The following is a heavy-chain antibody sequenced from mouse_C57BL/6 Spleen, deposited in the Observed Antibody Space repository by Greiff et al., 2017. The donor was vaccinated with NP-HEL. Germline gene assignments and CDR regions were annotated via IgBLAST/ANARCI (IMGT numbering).Heavy chain of an antibody. CDR1: GYTFTDYN. CDR2: INPNNGGT. J-gene: IGHJ4*01. V-gene: IGHV1-18*01. Sequence: EVQLQQSGPELVKPGASVKIPCKASGYTFTDYNMDWVTQSHGKSLEWIGDINPNNGGTIYNQKFKGKATLTVDKSSSTAYMELLSLTSEDTAVYYWARGGGYAMDYWGQGTSGTVSS. CDR3: ARGGGYAMDY.